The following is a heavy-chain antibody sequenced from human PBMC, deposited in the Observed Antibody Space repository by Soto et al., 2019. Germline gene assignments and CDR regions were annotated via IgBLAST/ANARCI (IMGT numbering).Heavy chain of an antibody. Sequence: PSETLSLTCTVSGGSISTSRYYWGWIRQAPGKGLEWIGSMYYSGTTYYNPSLKSRVTTSVDTSKNNFSLKLISVTAADTAVYYCARRDSGWSMGAFDYWGQGILVTVSS. D-gene: IGHD6-19*01. CDR1: GGSISTSRYY. CDR3: ARRDSGWSMGAFDY. CDR2: MYYSGTT. V-gene: IGHV4-39*02. J-gene: IGHJ4*02.